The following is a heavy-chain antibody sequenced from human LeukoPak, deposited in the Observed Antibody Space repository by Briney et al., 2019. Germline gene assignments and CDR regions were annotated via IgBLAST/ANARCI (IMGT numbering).Heavy chain of an antibody. V-gene: IGHV3-7*01. Sequence: GGSLRLSCAASGFTFTNYAMSWVRQAPGKGLEWVANIKQDGSEKYYVDSVKGRFTISRDNAKNALYLQMNRLRAEDTAVYYCAREWDVSGTYSAYWGQGTLVTVSS. J-gene: IGHJ4*02. CDR3: AREWDVSGTYSAY. CDR1: GFTFTNYA. CDR2: IKQDGSEK. D-gene: IGHD3-10*01.